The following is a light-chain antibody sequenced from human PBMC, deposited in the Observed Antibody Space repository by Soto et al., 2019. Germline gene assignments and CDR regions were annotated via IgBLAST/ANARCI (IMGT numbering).Light chain of an antibody. V-gene: IGLV2-23*01. J-gene: IGLJ1*01. Sequence: QSALTQPASVSESPGQSITSSCTGTTTVVANGKSVSWYQQSPANAPKLLIYEDRRRPPGVSNRFSASKSGNTASLTISGLQSDDEADYYCCSFVESATYLFGRGTKVTVI. CDR2: EDR. CDR1: TTVVANGKS. CDR3: CSFVESATYL.